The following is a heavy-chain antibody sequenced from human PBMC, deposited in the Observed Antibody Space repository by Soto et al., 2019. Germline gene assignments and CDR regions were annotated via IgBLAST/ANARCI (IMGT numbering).Heavy chain of an antibody. CDR1: GYTFTSYD. J-gene: IGHJ6*02. Sequence: ASVKVSCKASGYTFTSYDINWVRQATGQGLEWMGWMNPNSGNTGYAQKFQGRVTMTRNTSISTAYMELSSLRSEDTAVYYCARGPPDYYYYGMDVWGQGTTVTVS. CDR3: ARGPPDYYYYGMDV. CDR2: MNPNSGNT. V-gene: IGHV1-8*01.